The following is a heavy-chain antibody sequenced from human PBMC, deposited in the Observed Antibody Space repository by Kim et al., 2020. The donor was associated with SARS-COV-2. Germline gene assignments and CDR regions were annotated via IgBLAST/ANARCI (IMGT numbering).Heavy chain of an antibody. V-gene: IGHV3-23*01. J-gene: IGHJ6*02. CDR1: GFTFSSYA. D-gene: IGHD1-26*01. Sequence: GGSLRLSCATSGFTFSSYAMSWVRQAPGKGLEWVSAISGSGVGAYYADSVKGRFAISRDNSKNTLYLQMNSLRAEDAAVYYCARSNSGTSKHGLDVWGQGTTVTVSS. CDR3: ARSNSGTSKHGLDV. CDR2: ISGSGVGA.